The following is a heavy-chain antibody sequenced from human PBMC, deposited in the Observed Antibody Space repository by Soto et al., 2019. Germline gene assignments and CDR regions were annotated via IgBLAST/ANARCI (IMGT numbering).Heavy chain of an antibody. V-gene: IGHV5-10-1*01. J-gene: IGHJ6*02. Sequence: VEPLKIWWKGAGYRFTSHWISWVRQMPGKGLEWMGRIDPSDSYTNYSPSFQGHVTISADKSISTAYLQWSSLKASDTAMYYCARRNLYYYGMDVWGQGTTVTVSS. CDR3: ARRNLYYYGMDV. CDR1: GYRFTSHW. CDR2: IDPSDSYT.